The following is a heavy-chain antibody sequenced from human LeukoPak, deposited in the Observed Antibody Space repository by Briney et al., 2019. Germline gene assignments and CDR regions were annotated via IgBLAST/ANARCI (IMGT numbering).Heavy chain of an antibody. CDR1: GYTFTSYG. CDR2: ISAYNGNT. V-gene: IGHV1-18*01. CDR3: ARGSIAVDYYYGMDV. J-gene: IGHJ6*02. Sequence: ASVKVSCKASGYTFTSYGISWVRQAPGQGLEWMGWISAYNGNTNYAQKFQGRVMITADKSTSTAYMELSSLRSEDTAVYYCARGSIAVDYYYGMDVWGQGTTVTVSS. D-gene: IGHD6-19*01.